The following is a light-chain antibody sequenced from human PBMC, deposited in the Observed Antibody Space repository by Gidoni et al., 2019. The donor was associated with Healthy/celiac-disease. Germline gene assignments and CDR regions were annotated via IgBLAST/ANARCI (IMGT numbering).Light chain of an antibody. Sequence: DIQMTQSPSTLSASVGDRVPITCGASQSISSWLAWYQQKPGKAPKLLIYKASSLESGVPSRFSGSGSGTEFTLTISSLQPDDFATYYCQQYNSYSSTFGPGTKVEIK. CDR1: QSISSW. CDR3: QQYNSYSST. CDR2: KAS. V-gene: IGKV1-5*03. J-gene: IGKJ1*01.